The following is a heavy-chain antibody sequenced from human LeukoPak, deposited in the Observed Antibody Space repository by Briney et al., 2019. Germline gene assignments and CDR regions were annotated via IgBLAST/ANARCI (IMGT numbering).Heavy chain of an antibody. V-gene: IGHV3-53*01. CDR3: ARAGSYYPFDY. D-gene: IGHD1-26*01. CDR2: IYSGGST. CDR1: GFTVSSNY. J-gene: IGHJ4*02. Sequence: GGSLRLSCAASGFTVSSNYMSWVRQVPGKGLEWVSVIYSGGSTYYADSVKGRFTISRDNSKNTLYLQMNSLRAEDTAVYYRARAGSYYPFDYWGQGTLVTVSS.